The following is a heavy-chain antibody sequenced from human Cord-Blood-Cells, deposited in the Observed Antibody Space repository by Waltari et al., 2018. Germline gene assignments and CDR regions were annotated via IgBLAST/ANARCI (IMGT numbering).Heavy chain of an antibody. CDR2: IWYDGSNK. CDR1: GFTFSSYG. D-gene: IGHD1-1*01. CDR3: ARGWNYFDY. J-gene: IGHJ4*02. Sequence: QVQLVESGGGVVQPGRSLRLSCAASGFTFSSYGLPWVRQAPGKGLEWVAVIWYDGSNKYYADSVKGRFTISRDNSKNTLYLQMNSLRAEDTAVYYCARGWNYFDYWGQGTLVTVSS. V-gene: IGHV3-33*01.